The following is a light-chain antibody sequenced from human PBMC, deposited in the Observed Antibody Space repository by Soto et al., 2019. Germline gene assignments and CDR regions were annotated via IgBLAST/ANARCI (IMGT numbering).Light chain of an antibody. CDR2: GNN. CDR1: SSNIGAGYA. J-gene: IGLJ3*02. CDR3: QSYDSSLDGWV. V-gene: IGLV1-40*01. Sequence: QSVLTQPPSVSGAPGQRVTISYTGSSSNIGAGYAVHWYQQLPGTAPKLLIYGNNNRPSGVPDRFSGSKSGTSASLAITGLQAEYEADYYCQSYDSSLDGWVFGGGTKLTVL.